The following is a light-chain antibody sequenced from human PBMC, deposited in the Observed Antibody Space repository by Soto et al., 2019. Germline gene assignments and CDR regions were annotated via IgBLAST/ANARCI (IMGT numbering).Light chain of an antibody. J-gene: IGKJ2*01. CDR1: QSLEPSDGNTY. CDR2: KVS. V-gene: IGKV2-24*01. CDR3: MQATQYRPYT. Sequence: DVVLTQTPLSSPVTLGQPASISCRSSQSLEPSDGNTYLSWLHQRPGQPPRLLIYKVSHRFSGVPDRFSGGGTGTDFTPKISRVEAEDVGIYCCMQATQYRPYTFGQGTKLEIK.